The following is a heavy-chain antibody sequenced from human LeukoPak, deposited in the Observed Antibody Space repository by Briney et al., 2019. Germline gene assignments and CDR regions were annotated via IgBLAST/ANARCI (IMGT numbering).Heavy chain of an antibody. CDR2: IYTSGST. CDR3: ARDLPPPTSVRATYYYYGMDV. D-gene: IGHD3-10*01. V-gene: IGHV4-4*07. J-gene: IGHJ6*02. Sequence: PSETLSLTCTVSGGSISSYYWSWIRQPAGKGLEWIGRIYTSGSTNYNPSLKSRVTMSVDTSKNQFSLKLSSVTAADTAVYYCARDLPPPTSVRATYYYYGMDVWGQGTTVTVSS. CDR1: GGSISSYY.